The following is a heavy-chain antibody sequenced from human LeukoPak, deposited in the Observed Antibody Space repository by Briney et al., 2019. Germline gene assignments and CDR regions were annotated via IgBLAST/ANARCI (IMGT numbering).Heavy chain of an antibody. V-gene: IGHV1-8*02. CDR2: MSPNSGNT. CDR1: GYTFTSYD. CDR3: ARDVAVDYYDSSGDDAFDI. D-gene: IGHD3-22*01. Sequence: ASVKVSCKASGYTFTSYDINWVRQATGQGLEWMGWMSPNSGNTGYAQKFQGRVTMTRDTSTSTVYMELSSLRSEDTAVYYCARDVAVDYYDSSGDDAFDIWGQGTMVTVSS. J-gene: IGHJ3*02.